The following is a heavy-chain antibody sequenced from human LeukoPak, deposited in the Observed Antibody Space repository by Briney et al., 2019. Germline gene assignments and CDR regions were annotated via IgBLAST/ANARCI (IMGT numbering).Heavy chain of an antibody. CDR3: MKTRSSSDDWDSKFEF. J-gene: IGHJ4*02. CDR2: ISSAGSAI. D-gene: IGHD2-21*02. V-gene: IGHV3-30*18. Sequence: PGRSLRPSCAASGITFSMFGTRCVRQAPGGRLGWLAVISSAGSAIHIADSVKGRSTCPKTNSRNTPYRQMTRVRAEAPAVNYCMKTRSSSDDWDSKFEFWGKGTLVTVSS. CDR1: GITFSMFG.